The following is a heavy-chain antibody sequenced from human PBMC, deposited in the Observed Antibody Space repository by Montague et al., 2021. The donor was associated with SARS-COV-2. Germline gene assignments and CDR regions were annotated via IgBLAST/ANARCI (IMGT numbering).Heavy chain of an antibody. CDR1: VSSVCGSD. CDR2: FYSVGST. J-gene: IGHJ3*02. CDR3: ARETMTADAFDI. V-gene: IGHV4-59*02. D-gene: IGHD1-14*01. Sequence: SETLSLTCTISVSSVCGSDWGWIRQSPGKELEWIGYFYSVGSTDYNPSLKSRATISRDTSKNQFSLKVRSVTAADTAVYYCARETMTADAFDIWGQGTMVTVSS.